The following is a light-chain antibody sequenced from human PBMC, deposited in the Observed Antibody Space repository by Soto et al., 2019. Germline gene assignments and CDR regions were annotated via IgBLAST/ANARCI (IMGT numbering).Light chain of an antibody. J-gene: IGKJ3*01. Sequence: EIVMTQSPAILSVSPGESATLSCRASQSISGNLAWYQQKPGQAPRLLIHAASVRATGIPARLSGSGSGTESKLTTTSFQSDDLAVDSCQQYHNWPVSFGPGTKVYI. CDR3: QQYHNWPVS. CDR2: AAS. CDR1: QSISGN. V-gene: IGKV3-15*01.